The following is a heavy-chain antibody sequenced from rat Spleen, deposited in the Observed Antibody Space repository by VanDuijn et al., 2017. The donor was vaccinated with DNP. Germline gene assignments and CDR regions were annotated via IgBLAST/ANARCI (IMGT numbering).Heavy chain of an antibody. Sequence: EVQLVESGGGLVQPGRSLKLSCAASGFTFSNHDMAWVRQAPTKGLEWVASISPSSGKINYRDSVKGRFTVSRDNAKGSLYLQMDSLRSEDTATYYCARQGSPFDYWGQGVMVTVSS. CDR2: ISPSSGKI. CDR1: GFTFSNHD. CDR3: ARQGSPFDY. J-gene: IGHJ2*01. V-gene: IGHV5-25*01. D-gene: IGHD5-1*01.